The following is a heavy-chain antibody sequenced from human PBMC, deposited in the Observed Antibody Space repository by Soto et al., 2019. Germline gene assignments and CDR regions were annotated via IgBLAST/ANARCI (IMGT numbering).Heavy chain of an antibody. D-gene: IGHD3-10*01. CDR2: IIPIFGTA. J-gene: IGHJ5*02. V-gene: IGHV1-69*13. CDR1: GGTFSSYA. Sequence: SVKVSCKASGGTFSSYAISWVRQAPGQGLEWMGGIIPIFGTANYAQKFQGRVTITADESTSTAYMELSSLRSEDTAVYYCARDITMVRGVLWWFDPWGQGTLVTVSS. CDR3: ARDITMVRGVLWWFDP.